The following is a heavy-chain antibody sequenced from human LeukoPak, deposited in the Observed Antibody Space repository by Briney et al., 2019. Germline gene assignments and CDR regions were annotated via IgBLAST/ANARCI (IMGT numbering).Heavy chain of an antibody. CDR3: ARHFAFSYYYMDV. Sequence: SETLSLTCTVSGGSISSYYWSWIRQPPGKGLEWIGYIYYSGSTNYNPSLKSRVTISVDTSKNQFSLKLSSVTAADTVVYYCARHFAFSYYYMDVWGKGTTVTVSS. J-gene: IGHJ6*03. CDR2: IYYSGST. CDR1: GGSISSYY. V-gene: IGHV4-59*08.